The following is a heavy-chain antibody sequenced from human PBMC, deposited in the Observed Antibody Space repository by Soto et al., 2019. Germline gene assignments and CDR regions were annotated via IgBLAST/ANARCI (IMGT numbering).Heavy chain of an antibody. V-gene: IGHV4-34*09. Sequence: PSETLSLTCAVYGASFSGYYWSWIRQPPGKGLEWIGSIFYTGSTYYSPSLKGRLIISVDPSKNQFSLKLSSVTAADTAVYYCARVGGFGATTIDYWGQGTLVTVSS. J-gene: IGHJ4*02. CDR1: GASFSGYY. CDR3: ARVGGFGATTIDY. CDR2: IFYTGST. D-gene: IGHD3-10*01.